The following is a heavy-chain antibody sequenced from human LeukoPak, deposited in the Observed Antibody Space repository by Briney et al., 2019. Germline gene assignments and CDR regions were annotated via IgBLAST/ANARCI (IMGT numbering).Heavy chain of an antibody. D-gene: IGHD5-12*01. V-gene: IGHV3-66*03. CDR3: ARDRRGYSAYDYEACLDY. J-gene: IGHJ4*02. CDR2: IYSSGST. CDR1: GFTVSNNY. Sequence: GGSLRLSCAASGFTVSNNYMSWVRQAPGKGLEWVSLIYSSGSTHYADSVKGRFTISRDNSKNTLNLQMNSLRAEDTAMYYCARDRRGYSAYDYEACLDYWGQGTLVTVSS.